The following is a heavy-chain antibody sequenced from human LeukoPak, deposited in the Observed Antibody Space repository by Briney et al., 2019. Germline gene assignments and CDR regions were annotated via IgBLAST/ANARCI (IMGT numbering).Heavy chain of an antibody. CDR1: GYTFTGYY. D-gene: IGHD1-26*01. CDR3: ARAQGRWELPYFDY. V-gene: IGHV1-2*02. J-gene: IGHJ4*02. Sequence: ASVKVSCRPSGYTFTGYYMHWLRQAPGQGLEGMGWNNPNSGGTNYAQKFQGRVTMTRDTSISTAYMELSRLRSDDTAVYYCARAQGRWELPYFDYWGQGTLVTVSS. CDR2: NNPNSGGT.